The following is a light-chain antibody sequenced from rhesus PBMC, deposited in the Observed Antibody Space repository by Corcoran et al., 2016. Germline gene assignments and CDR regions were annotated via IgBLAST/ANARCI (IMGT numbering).Light chain of an antibody. V-gene: IGKV1-22*01. CDR1: QSISSW. Sequence: DIQMTQSPSSLSASVGDTVTITCRASQSISSWLDWYQQKPGKAPKLLIYKASSLQSGVPSRFSGSGSGTDFTLTSSSLQPEDFATYYCLQYSSSPPLTFGGGTKVEIK. CDR2: KAS. J-gene: IGKJ4*01. CDR3: LQYSSSPPLT.